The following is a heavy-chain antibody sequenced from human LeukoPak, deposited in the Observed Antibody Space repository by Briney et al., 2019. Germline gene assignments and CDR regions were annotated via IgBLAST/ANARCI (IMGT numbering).Heavy chain of an antibody. D-gene: IGHD5-12*01. J-gene: IGHJ4*02. V-gene: IGHV3-30-3*01. CDR1: GFTFSSYA. Sequence: GGSLRLSCAASGFTFSSYAMHWVRQAPGKGLEWVAVISYDGSNKYYADSVKGRFTISRDNSKNTLYLQMNSLRAEDTAVYYCAREYSGYGIDYWGQGTLVTVSS. CDR2: ISYDGSNK. CDR3: AREYSGYGIDY.